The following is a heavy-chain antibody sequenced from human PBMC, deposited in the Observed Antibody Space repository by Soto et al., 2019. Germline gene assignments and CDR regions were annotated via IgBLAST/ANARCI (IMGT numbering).Heavy chain of an antibody. CDR2: IWPDGNTI. CDR3: ARAGIVAITQLGWFDP. J-gene: IGHJ5*02. CDR1: GFSFREYG. D-gene: IGHD5-12*01. V-gene: IGHV3-33*08. Sequence: QVQLVESGGGVVQPGRSLRLSCAASGFSFREYGIHWVRQAPGKGLEWVAAIWPDGNTIHYLDSVKGRFTISRDNSKNTLYLQINSLRAEDTAMYYCARAGIVAITQLGWFDPWGQGTLVIVSS.